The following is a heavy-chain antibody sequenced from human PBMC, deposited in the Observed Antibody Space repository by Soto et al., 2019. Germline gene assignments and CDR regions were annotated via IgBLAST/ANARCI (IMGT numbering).Heavy chain of an antibody. J-gene: IGHJ6*02. Sequence: EVQLVESGGGLVQPGGSLRLSCAASGFTFSSYWMSWVRQAPGKGLEWVANIKQDGSEKYYVDSVKGRFTISRDNAKNPLYLQMNSLSAEDTAVYYCARDGSGWYSAYYYGMDVWGQGTTVTVSS. CDR2: IKQDGSEK. CDR3: ARDGSGWYSAYYYGMDV. V-gene: IGHV3-7*04. CDR1: GFTFSSYW. D-gene: IGHD6-19*01.